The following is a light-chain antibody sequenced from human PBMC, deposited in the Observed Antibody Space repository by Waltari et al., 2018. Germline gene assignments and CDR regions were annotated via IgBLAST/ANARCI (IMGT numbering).Light chain of an antibody. CDR1: QSISSY. CDR2: AAS. V-gene: IGKV1-39*01. CDR3: QQSYSTAST. J-gene: IGKJ2*02. Sequence: DIQMTQSPSSLSASVGDRVPITCRASQSISSYLNWYQQKPGKAPKLLIYAASSLQSGVPSRFSGSGSGTDFTLTISSLQPEDFATYYCQQSYSTASTFGQGTKLEIK.